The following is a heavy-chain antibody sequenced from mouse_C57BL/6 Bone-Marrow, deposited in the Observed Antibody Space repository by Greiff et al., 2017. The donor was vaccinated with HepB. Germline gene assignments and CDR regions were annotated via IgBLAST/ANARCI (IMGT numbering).Heavy chain of an antibody. J-gene: IGHJ2*01. CDR3: ARANDEYYFDY. CDR1: GYTFTDYY. D-gene: IGHD2-12*01. Sequence: EVQLQQSGPELVKPGASVKISCKASGYTFTDYYMNWVKQSHGKSLEWIGDINPNNGGTSYNQKFKGKATLTVDKSSSTAYMELRSLTSEDSAVYYCARANDEYYFDYWGQGTTLTVSS. V-gene: IGHV1-26*01. CDR2: INPNNGGT.